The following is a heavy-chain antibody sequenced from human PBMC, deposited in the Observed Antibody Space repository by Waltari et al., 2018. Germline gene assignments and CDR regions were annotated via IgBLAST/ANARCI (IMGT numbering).Heavy chain of an antibody. CDR3: AGAVSGTAWFDP. CDR1: GYSFTNYW. V-gene: IGHV5-51*03. CDR2: MNPGDSDT. Sequence: EVQLVQSGVEVKKPGESLKISCKACGYSFTNYWIGWVRQMPGKGLEWMGIMNPGDSDTRYSPSFQGQVTVSADKSISTAYLQWSSLKASDSAMYYCAGAVSGTAWFDPWGQGTLVTVSS. D-gene: IGHD6-19*01. J-gene: IGHJ5*02.